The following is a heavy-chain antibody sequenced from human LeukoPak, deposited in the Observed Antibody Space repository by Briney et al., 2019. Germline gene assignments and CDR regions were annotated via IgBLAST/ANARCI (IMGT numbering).Heavy chain of an antibody. CDR3: VRDRGYCSGGTCYALWDY. J-gene: IGHJ4*02. D-gene: IGHD2-15*01. V-gene: IGHV3-7*01. Sequence: GGSLRLSCAASGFTFSNYWMTWVRQAPGKGLEWVAHIKEDGGEKHYVDPVKGRFTISRDNAKNSLYLQMNSLRAEDTAMHYCVRDRGYCSGGTCYALWDYWGQGTLVTVSS. CDR1: GFTFSNYW. CDR2: IKEDGGEK.